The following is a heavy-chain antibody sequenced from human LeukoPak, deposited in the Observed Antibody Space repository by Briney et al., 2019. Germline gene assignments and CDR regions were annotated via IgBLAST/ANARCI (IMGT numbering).Heavy chain of an antibody. Sequence: SETLSLTCTVSGGSISSYYWSWIRQPPGKGLEWIGYIYYSGSTYYNPSLKSRVTISVDTSKNQFSLKLSSVTAADTAVYYCARVREFWSGYYLIMIFDYWGQGTLVTVSS. CDR2: IYYSGST. J-gene: IGHJ4*02. CDR1: GGSISSYY. D-gene: IGHD3-3*01. CDR3: ARVREFWSGYYLIMIFDY. V-gene: IGHV4-59*08.